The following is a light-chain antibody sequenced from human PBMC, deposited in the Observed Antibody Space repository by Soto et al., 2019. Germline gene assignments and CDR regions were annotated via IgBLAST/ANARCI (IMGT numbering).Light chain of an antibody. V-gene: IGKV3-20*01. CDR1: QSVSSSY. J-gene: IGKJ2*01. CDR3: QQYGSSTSYT. CDR2: GAS. Sequence: ELVLTQSPGTLSLSPGERATLSCRASQSVSSSYLAWYQQKPGQAPRLLIYGASSRATGIPDRFSGSGSGTDVTLTISRLEPEDFAVYYCQQYGSSTSYTFVQGTKLEIK.